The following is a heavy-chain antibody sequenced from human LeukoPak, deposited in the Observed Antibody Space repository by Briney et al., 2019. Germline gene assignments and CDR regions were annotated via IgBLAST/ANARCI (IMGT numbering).Heavy chain of an antibody. V-gene: IGHV3-33*01. Sequence: PGGSLRLSCAASGFTFSSYGVHWVRQAPGKGLEWVAVIWYDGSNKYYADSVKGRFTISRDNSKNKLYLQMNSLRAEDTAVYYCAREAVTTETFDYWGQGTLVTVSS. J-gene: IGHJ4*02. CDR1: GFTFSSYG. D-gene: IGHD4-17*01. CDR2: IWYDGSNK. CDR3: AREAVTTETFDY.